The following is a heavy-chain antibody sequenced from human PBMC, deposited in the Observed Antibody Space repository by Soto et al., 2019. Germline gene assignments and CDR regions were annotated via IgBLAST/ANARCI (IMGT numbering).Heavy chain of an antibody. D-gene: IGHD4-17*01. CDR1: GGSISSYY. CDR3: ARDDGDYYFDY. Sequence: SETLSLTCTVSGGSISSYYWSWIRQPPGKGLEWIGYIYYSGSTNYNPSLKSRVTISVDTSKNQFSLKLSSVTAADTAVYYCARDDGDYYFDYWGQGTLVTVSS. CDR2: IYYSGST. V-gene: IGHV4-59*01. J-gene: IGHJ4*02.